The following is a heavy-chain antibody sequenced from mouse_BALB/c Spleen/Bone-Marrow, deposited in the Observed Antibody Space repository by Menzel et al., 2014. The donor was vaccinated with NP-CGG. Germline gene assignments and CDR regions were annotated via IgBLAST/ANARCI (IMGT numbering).Heavy chain of an antibody. Sequence: VKLMESGPGLVAPSQSLSITCTVSGFSLTSYDISWIRQPPGKGLEWLGVIWTGGGTNYNSAFMSRLSISKDNSKSQVFLKMNSLQTDDTAIYYCVRVFDYWGQGTTLPVSS. V-gene: IGHV2-9-2*01. J-gene: IGHJ2*01. CDR3: VRVFDY. CDR1: GFSLTSYD. CDR2: IWTGGGT.